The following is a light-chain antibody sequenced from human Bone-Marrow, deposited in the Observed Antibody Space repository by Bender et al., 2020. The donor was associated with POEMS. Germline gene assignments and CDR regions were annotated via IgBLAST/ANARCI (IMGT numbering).Light chain of an antibody. CDR2: DDN. CDR1: SSDVGGYNL. CDR3: CYDGGSVIYR. Sequence: QSALTQPPSVSGSPGQSITISCTGISSDVGGYNLVSWYQQHPGKAPKLIIDDDNRRPSGAYVCFCGSKAGTAALLTICGLEAEDEADYYCCYDGGSVIYRFGGGTKVTVL. J-gene: IGLJ2*01. V-gene: IGLV2-23*01.